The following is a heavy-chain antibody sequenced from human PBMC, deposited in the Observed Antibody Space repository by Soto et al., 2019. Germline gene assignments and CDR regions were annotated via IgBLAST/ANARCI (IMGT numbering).Heavy chain of an antibody. V-gene: IGHV3-11*01. CDR3: ARGDYYDTSGTFSDAFDV. Sequence: GGSLRLSCASSGFTFSDYYMSWIRQAPGKGLEWVSYISSSGSTIYYADSVKGRFTISRDNAKNSLYLQMNSLRAEDTAVYYCARGDYYDTSGTFSDAFDVWGQGTMVTVSS. CDR2: ISSSGSTI. J-gene: IGHJ3*01. D-gene: IGHD3-22*01. CDR1: GFTFSDYY.